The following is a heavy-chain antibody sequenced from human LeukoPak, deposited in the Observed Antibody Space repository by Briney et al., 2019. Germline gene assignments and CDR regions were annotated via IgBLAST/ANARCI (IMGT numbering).Heavy chain of an antibody. J-gene: IGHJ4*02. V-gene: IGHV1-18*01. Sequence: ASVKVSCKTSGYTFSSYGLTWMRQAPGQGPEWLGWSSPYNGNTNYAQKFQGRVTMTTDTSTNTAYMELKSLRSDDTAVYYCARDTDHYFDYWGQGTLVTVSS. CDR3: ARDTDHYFDY. D-gene: IGHD2-8*02. CDR1: GYTFSSYG. CDR2: SSPYNGNT.